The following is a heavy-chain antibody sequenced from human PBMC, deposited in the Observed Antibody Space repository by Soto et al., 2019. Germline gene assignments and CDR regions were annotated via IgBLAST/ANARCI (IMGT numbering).Heavy chain of an antibody. J-gene: IGHJ3*02. CDR2: ISWNRVSI. Sequence: EVQMVESGGGLVQPGRSLRLSCAASGFTFDDYAMHWVRQPPGKGPEGVSGISWNRVSIGYADSVKGRFTISRDNARNSLYLQMNGLRADDTALYYCAKDISKYSSGRYAAFDIWVQGTTVTVSS. CDR3: AKDISKYSSGRYAAFDI. D-gene: IGHD6-19*01. V-gene: IGHV3-9*01. CDR1: GFTFDDYA.